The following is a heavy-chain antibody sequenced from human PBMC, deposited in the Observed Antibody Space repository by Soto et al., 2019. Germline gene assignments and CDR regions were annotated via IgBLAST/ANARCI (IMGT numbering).Heavy chain of an antibody. CDR3: ARGANYVVFDY. CDR2: ISYDGSNK. Sequence: QVQLVESGGGVVQPGRSLRLSCAASGFTFSSYAMHWVRQAPGKGLEWVAVISYDGSNKYYADSVKGRFTISRANSKNRLSLQMNSLRAEDTAVYYCARGANYVVFDYCGQGTLVTVSS. CDR1: GFTFSSYA. J-gene: IGHJ4*02. D-gene: IGHD1-7*01. V-gene: IGHV3-30-3*01.